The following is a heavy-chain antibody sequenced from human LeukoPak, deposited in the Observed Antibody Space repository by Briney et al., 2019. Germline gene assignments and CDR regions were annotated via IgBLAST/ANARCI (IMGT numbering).Heavy chain of an antibody. CDR2: ISYDGSNK. Sequence: PGGSLRLSCAASGFTFSSYGMHWVRQAPGKGLEWVAVISYDGSNKYYADSVKGRFTISRDNSKNTLYLQMNSLRAEDTAVYYCAKDGSRIAVSGTLLDYWGQGTLVTVSS. D-gene: IGHD6-19*01. CDR1: GFTFSSYG. CDR3: AKDGSRIAVSGTLLDY. V-gene: IGHV3-30*18. J-gene: IGHJ4*02.